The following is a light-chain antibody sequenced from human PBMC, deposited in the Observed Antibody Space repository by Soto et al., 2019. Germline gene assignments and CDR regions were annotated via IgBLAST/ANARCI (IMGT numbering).Light chain of an antibody. J-gene: IGLJ1*01. CDR2: GNS. Sequence: QSVLTQPPSVSGAPGQRVTISCTGSSSNIGAGYDVHWYQQLPGTAPKLLIYGNSNRPSGVPDRFSGSKSGTSASLAITGLLAEDEADYYFQSYDSSLSGLVVGTGTKLTVL. V-gene: IGLV1-40*01. CDR1: SSNIGAGYD. CDR3: QSYDSSLSGLV.